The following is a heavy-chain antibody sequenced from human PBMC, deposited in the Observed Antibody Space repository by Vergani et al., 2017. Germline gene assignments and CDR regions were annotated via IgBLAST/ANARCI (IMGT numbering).Heavy chain of an antibody. CDR1: GYTFTSYG. J-gene: IGHJ4*02. D-gene: IGHD1-26*01. V-gene: IGHV1-18*01. CDR2: ISTYNGNT. CDR3: ARVPEWELTFDY. Sequence: QVQLVQSGAEVKKPGASVKVSCKASGYTFTSYGISWVRQAPGQGLEWMGWISTYNGNTNYAQTVQGRVTMPTDTSTSTAYMELRSLRSDDTAVYFCARVPEWELTFDYWGQGTLVTVSS.